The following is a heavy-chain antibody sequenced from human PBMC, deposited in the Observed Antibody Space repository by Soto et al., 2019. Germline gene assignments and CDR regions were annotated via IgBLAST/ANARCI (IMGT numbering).Heavy chain of an antibody. V-gene: IGHV1-18*04. CDR2: ISAYNGNT. CDR3: ARDVFEYNWNYAWDYYYYGMDV. J-gene: IGHJ6*02. CDR1: GYTFTSYG. Sequence: QVQLVQSGAEVKKPGASVKVSCKASGYTFTSYGISWVRQAPGQGLEWMGWISAYNGNTNYAQKLQGRVTMTTDTATSTAYMELRSLRSDDTAVYYCARDVFEYNWNYAWDYYYYGMDVWGQGTTVTVSS. D-gene: IGHD1-7*01.